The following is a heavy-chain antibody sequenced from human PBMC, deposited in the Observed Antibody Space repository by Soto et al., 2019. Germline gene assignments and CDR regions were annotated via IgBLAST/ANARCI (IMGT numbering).Heavy chain of an antibody. D-gene: IGHD1-1*01. CDR1: GYTFTDYG. CDR3: ARGRYGDY. V-gene: IGHV1-18*01. Sequence: QVHLVQSGAEVKKPGASVKVSCKGSGYTFTDYGIAWVRQAPGQGLEWVGWISAHNGNTEYAQELQGRVTVTRDTSTSTAYMELRSLRSDDTAVYYCARGRYGDYWGQGALVTVSS. CDR2: ISAHNGNT. J-gene: IGHJ4*02.